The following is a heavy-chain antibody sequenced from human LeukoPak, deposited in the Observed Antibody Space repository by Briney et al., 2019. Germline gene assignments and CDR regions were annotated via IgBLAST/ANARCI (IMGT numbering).Heavy chain of an antibody. Sequence: ASVKVSCKASGYTFTGYYMHWVRQAPGQGLEWMGWINTNTGNPTYAQGFTGRFVFSLDTSVSTAYLQISSLKAEDTAVYYCARDSKITMVRGVMTRPLVYWGQGTLVTVSS. CDR1: GYTFTGYY. V-gene: IGHV7-4-1*02. CDR2: INTNTGNP. CDR3: ARDSKITMVRGVMTRPLVY. J-gene: IGHJ4*02. D-gene: IGHD3-10*01.